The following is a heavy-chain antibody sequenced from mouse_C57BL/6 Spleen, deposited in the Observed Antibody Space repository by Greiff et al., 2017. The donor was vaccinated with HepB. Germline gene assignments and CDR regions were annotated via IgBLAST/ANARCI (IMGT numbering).Heavy chain of an antibody. D-gene: IGHD3-2*02. Sequence: EVQLQQSGPELVKPGASVKISCKASGYTFTDYYMNWVKQSHGKSLEWIGDINPNNGGTSYNQKFKGKATLTVDKSSSTAYMELRSLTSEDSAVYYCARLELRLRDYFDYWGQGTTLTVSS. CDR2: INPNNGGT. CDR3: ARLELRLRDYFDY. V-gene: IGHV1-26*01. CDR1: GYTFTDYY. J-gene: IGHJ2*01.